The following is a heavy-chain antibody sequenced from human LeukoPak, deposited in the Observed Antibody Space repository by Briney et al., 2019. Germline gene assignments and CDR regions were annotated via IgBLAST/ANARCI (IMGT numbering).Heavy chain of an antibody. Sequence: GGSLRLSCAASGFTFSSYWMHWVRQAPGKGLVWVSRINSDGSSTSYADSVKGRFTISRDNAKNTLYLQMNSLRAEDTVVYYCARDQVEAGFDYWGQGTLVTVSS. CDR1: GFTFSSYW. CDR3: ARDQVEAGFDY. V-gene: IGHV3-74*01. J-gene: IGHJ4*02. CDR2: INSDGSST. D-gene: IGHD6-19*01.